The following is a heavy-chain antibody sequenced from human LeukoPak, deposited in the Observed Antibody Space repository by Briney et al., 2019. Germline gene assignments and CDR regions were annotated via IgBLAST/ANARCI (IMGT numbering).Heavy chain of an antibody. J-gene: IGHJ4*02. CDR2: ISGTDGSR. Sequence: GGSLRLSCAASGFTFSSNDMSWVRQAPGKGLEWVSGISGTDGSRSYADSVKGRFTISRDNSKNTLFLQMSSLRAEDTAVYYCAKKYSDSWPAFDYWGQGTLVTVSS. D-gene: IGHD4-17*01. CDR1: GFTFSSND. V-gene: IGHV3-23*01. CDR3: AKKYSDSWPAFDY.